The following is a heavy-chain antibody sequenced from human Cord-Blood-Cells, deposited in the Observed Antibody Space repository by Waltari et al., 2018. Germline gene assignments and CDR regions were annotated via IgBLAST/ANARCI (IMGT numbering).Heavy chain of an antibody. D-gene: IGHD3-3*01. V-gene: IGHV3-9*01. J-gene: IGHJ4*02. Sequence: AASGFTFVDYAMHWVRQAPGKGLEWVSGISWNSGSIGYADSVKGRFTISRDNAKNSLYLQMNSLRAEDTALYYCAKDYDFWSGYYDYWGQGTLVTVSS. CDR3: AKDYDFWSGYYDY. CDR1: GFTFVDYA. CDR2: ISWNSGSI.